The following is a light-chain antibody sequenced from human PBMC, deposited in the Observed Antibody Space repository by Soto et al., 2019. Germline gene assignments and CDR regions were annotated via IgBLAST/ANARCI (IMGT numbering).Light chain of an antibody. J-gene: IGKJ4*01. Sequence: DSQMTQYPSTLSASIGDRVTITCRAGRSISSWLAWYQQKSGKAPKLLISKASTLQSGVPPRFSGSGSGTEFALTISSLQPDDFATYYCQQYESYPMTFGGGTKVDIK. CDR2: KAS. CDR1: RSISSW. CDR3: QQYESYPMT. V-gene: IGKV1-5*03.